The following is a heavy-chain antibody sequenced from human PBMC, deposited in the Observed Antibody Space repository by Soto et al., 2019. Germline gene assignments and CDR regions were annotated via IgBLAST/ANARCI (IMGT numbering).Heavy chain of an antibody. CDR2: INPNSGGT. CDR3: ARDSAPSLAAAGPPFDY. J-gene: IGHJ4*02. CDR1: GYTFTGYY. D-gene: IGHD6-13*01. Sequence: GASVKVSCKASGYTFTGYYMHWVRQAPGQGLEWMGWINPNSGGTNYAQKFQGWVTMTRDASISTAYMELSRLRSDDTAVYYCARDSAPSLAAAGPPFDYWGQGTLVTVSS. V-gene: IGHV1-2*04.